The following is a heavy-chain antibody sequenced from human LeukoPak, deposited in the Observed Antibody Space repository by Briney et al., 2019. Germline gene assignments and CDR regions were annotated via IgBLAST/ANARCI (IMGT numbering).Heavy chain of an antibody. CDR1: GFTFSSYW. D-gene: IGHD4-17*01. CDR2: VNSEGSST. V-gene: IGHV3-74*01. Sequence: PGGSLRLSCAASGFTFSSYWMHWVRQAPGKGLVWVSHVNSEGSSTSYADSVKGRFTISRDNAKNTLYLQMNSLRAEDTAVYYCAGASHGDYSYYYYFYMDVWGNGTTVTVSS. CDR3: AGASHGDYSYYYYFYMDV. J-gene: IGHJ6*03.